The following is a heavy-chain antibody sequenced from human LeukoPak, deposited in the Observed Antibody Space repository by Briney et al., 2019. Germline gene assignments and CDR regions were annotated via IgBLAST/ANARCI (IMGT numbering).Heavy chain of an antibody. D-gene: IGHD2-2*02. Sequence: SETLSLTCTVSGGSISSYYWSWIRQPPGKGLEWIGYIYYSGSTNYNPSLKSRVTISVDTSKNQFSLKLSSVTAADTAVYYCARARRCSSTSCYTGAVYFDYWGQGTLVTVSS. CDR3: ARARRCSSTSCYTGAVYFDY. V-gene: IGHV4-59*01. J-gene: IGHJ4*02. CDR2: IYYSGST. CDR1: GGSISSYY.